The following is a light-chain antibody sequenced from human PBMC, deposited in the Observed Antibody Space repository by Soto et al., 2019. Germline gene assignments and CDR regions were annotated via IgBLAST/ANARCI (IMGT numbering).Light chain of an antibody. V-gene: IGLV2-14*01. J-gene: IGLJ1*01. CDR2: EVT. CDR1: SSDVGGYNH. CDR3: SSHTASTTRI. Sequence: QSALTQPASVSGSPGQSITISCTGTSSDVGGYNHVSWYQHHPGKAPKRIIYEVTKRPSGVSNRFSGSKSGDTASLTISGLQAEDEADYYCSSHTASTTRIFGTGIKVTVL.